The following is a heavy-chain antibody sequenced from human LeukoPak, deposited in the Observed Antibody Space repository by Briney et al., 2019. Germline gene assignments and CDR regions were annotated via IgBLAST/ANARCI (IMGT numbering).Heavy chain of an antibody. Sequence: GGSLRLSCAASGFTFSSYGMHWVRQAPGKGLEWVAVISYDGSNKYYADSVKGRFTISRDNSKNTLYLQMNSLRAEDTAVYHCASAIAVAGTGFDYWGQGTLVTVSS. V-gene: IGHV3-30*03. CDR1: GFTFSSYG. CDR3: ASAIAVAGTGFDY. CDR2: ISYDGSNK. J-gene: IGHJ4*02. D-gene: IGHD6-19*01.